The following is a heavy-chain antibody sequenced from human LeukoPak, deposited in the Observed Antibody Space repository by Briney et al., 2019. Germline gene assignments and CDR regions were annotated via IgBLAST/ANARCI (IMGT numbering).Heavy chain of an antibody. V-gene: IGHV3-30-3*01. J-gene: IGHJ4*02. CDR2: ISYDGSNK. CDR3: ARDQQGRYYGSGSLPTFYFDY. D-gene: IGHD3-10*01. Sequence: PGGSLRLSCAASGFTFSSYAMHWVRQAPGKGLEWVAVISYDGSNKYYADSVKGRFTISRDNSKNTLYLQMNSLRAEDTAVYYCARDQQGRYYGSGSLPTFYFDYWGQGTLVTVSS. CDR1: GFTFSSYA.